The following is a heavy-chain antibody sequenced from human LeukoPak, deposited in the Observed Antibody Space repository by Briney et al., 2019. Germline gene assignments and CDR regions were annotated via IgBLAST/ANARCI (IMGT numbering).Heavy chain of an antibody. D-gene: IGHD2-15*01. CDR2: IYPADSDI. V-gene: IGHV5-51*01. J-gene: IGHJ5*02. Sequence: GESLKISCKGSGYSINNYWKGWVRQMPGKGLERMGIIYPADSDIRYSPSFQGQVTISADKSISTAYLQWSSLKASDTAMYYCARQEYCSGGSCYTWFDPWGQGTLVTVSS. CDR3: ARQEYCSGGSCYTWFDP. CDR1: GYSINNYW.